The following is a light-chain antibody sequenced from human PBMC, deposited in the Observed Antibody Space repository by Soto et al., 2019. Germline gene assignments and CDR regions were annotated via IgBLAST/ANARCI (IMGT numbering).Light chain of an antibody. CDR1: QSVSSY. V-gene: IGKV3D-15*01. J-gene: IGKJ1*01. CDR2: DTS. Sequence: EIVLTQSPATLSLSPGERATLSCRASQSVSSYLAWYQHKPGQTPRLLIYDTSMRATGIPPRFSGSGSGTEFTLTISSLQSEDFAVYFCQQYNDGWTFGQGTKVDIK. CDR3: QQYNDGWT.